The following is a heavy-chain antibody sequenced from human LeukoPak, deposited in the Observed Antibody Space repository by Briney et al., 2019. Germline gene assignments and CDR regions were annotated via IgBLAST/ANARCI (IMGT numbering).Heavy chain of an antibody. Sequence: PGGSLRLYCAASGFTFSSYGMHWVRQAPGKGLEWVAVIWYDGSNKYYADSVKGRFTISRDNSKNTLYLQMDSLRAEDTAVYYCARDRIAARTYLFDYWGQGTLVTVSS. CDR2: IWYDGSNK. V-gene: IGHV3-33*01. D-gene: IGHD6-6*01. CDR1: GFTFSSYG. CDR3: ARDRIAARTYLFDY. J-gene: IGHJ4*02.